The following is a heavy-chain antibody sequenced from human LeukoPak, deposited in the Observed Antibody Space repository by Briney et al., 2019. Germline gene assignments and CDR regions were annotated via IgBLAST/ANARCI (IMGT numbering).Heavy chain of an antibody. V-gene: IGHV4-59*01. CDR1: GGSLSVYY. J-gene: IGHJ2*01. CDR3: ARVYYSSSYDYWYFDL. CDR2: IYYSGST. D-gene: IGHD6-13*01. Sequence: SETLSLTCTVSGGSLSVYYWTWVRQPPGKGLEWVGYIYYSGSTNYNPSLMSRVTILVETSKTQFSLRLTSVTAADTAVHFCARVYYSSSYDYWYFDLWGRGALVTVSS.